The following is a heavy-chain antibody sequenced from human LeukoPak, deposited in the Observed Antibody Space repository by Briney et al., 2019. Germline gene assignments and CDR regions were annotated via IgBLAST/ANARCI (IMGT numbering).Heavy chain of an antibody. V-gene: IGHV4-34*01. Sequence: SETLSLTCAVYGGSFSGYYWSWIRQPPGKGLEGIGEINHSGSTNYNPSLKSRVTISVDTSKNQFSLKLSSVTAADTAVYYCARVRLERFPFFDYWGQGTLVTVSS. CDR2: INHSGST. J-gene: IGHJ4*02. CDR1: GGSFSGYY. D-gene: IGHD1-1*01. CDR3: ARVRLERFPFFDY.